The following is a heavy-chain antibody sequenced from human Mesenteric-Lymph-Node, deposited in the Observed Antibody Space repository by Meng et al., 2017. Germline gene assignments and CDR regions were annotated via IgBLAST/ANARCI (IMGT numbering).Heavy chain of an antibody. CDR1: GFTFSSFE. V-gene: IGHV3-48*03. D-gene: IGHD5-12*01. J-gene: IGHJ4*02. Sequence: GGSLRLSCAASGFTFSSFEMDWFRQAPGTGLEWVSHIHTSDSLINYADSVKGRFTISRDNAKNSLYLQMNSLRADDTAVYYCVTWPHADYWGQGTLVTVSS. CDR2: IHTSDSLI. CDR3: VTWPHADY.